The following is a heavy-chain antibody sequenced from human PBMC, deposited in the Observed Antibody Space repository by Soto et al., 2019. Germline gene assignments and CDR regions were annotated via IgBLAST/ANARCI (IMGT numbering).Heavy chain of an antibody. CDR3: ARVGYGSGSYYSLGPLLR. Sequence: SVKVSCKASGGTFSSYAISWVRQAPGQGLEWMGGIIPIFGTANYAQKFQGRVTITADESTSTAYMELSSLRSEDTAVYYCARVGYGSGSYYSLGPLLRRGQGTLVTVSS. J-gene: IGHJ4*02. D-gene: IGHD3-10*01. CDR1: GGTFSSYA. CDR2: IIPIFGTA. V-gene: IGHV1-69*13.